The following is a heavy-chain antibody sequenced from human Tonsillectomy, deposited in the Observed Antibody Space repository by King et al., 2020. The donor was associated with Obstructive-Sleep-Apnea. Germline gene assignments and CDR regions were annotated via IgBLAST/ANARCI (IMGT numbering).Heavy chain of an antibody. V-gene: IGHV1-3*01. CDR3: ARDGDDYGDYYPGGV. Sequence: QLVQSGAEVKRPGASVKVSCKASGYTFTSYAMHWVRQAPGQRLEWMGWINAGNGNTKYSQKFQGRVTITRDTSASTAYMELSSLRSEDTAVYYCARDGDDYGDYYPGGVWGQGTTVTVSS. CDR1: GYTFTSYA. D-gene: IGHD4-17*01. J-gene: IGHJ6*02. CDR2: INAGNGNT.